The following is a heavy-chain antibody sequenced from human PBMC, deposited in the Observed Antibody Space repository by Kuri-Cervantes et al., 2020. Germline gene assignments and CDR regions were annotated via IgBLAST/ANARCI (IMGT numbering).Heavy chain of an antibody. J-gene: IGHJ4*02. CDR3: TRDDSDY. V-gene: IGHV3-7*01. Sequence: GESLKISCAASGFTFSSYWMSWVRQAPGKGLEWVANIKQDGSEKYYVDSVKGRFTISRDNAKNSLSLQMTSLRVEDTAVYYCTRDDSDYWGQGTLVTVSS. CDR2: IKQDGSEK. CDR1: GFTFSSYW.